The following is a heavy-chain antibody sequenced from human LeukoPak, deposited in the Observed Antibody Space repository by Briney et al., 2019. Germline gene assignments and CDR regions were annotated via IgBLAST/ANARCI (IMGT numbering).Heavy chain of an antibody. V-gene: IGHV3-21*01. CDR2: ISSSSSYI. J-gene: IGHJ6*02. Sequence: GGSLRLSCAASGFTFSSYSMNWVRQAPGKGLEWVSSISSSSSYIYYADSVKGRFTISRDNAKNSVYLQMNSLTAEDTAVYYCARDVYRRLDVWGQGTTVIVSS. CDR3: ARDVYRRLDV. D-gene: IGHD2-8*01. CDR1: GFTFSSYS.